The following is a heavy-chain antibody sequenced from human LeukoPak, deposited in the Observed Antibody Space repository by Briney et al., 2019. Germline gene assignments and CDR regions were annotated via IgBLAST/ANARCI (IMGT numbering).Heavy chain of an antibody. CDR1: GFAFTAYG. Sequence: PGGSLRLSCAASGFAFTAYGMHWVRQAPGKGLEGVAAIWYDGSNKYYADSVKGRFTISRDNSKNTLYLQMNSLRAEDTAVYYCARRLYCSGDTCYTGPDAFDIWGQGTMVTVSS. V-gene: IGHV3-33*01. J-gene: IGHJ3*02. D-gene: IGHD2-2*02. CDR3: ARRLYCSGDTCYTGPDAFDI. CDR2: IWYDGSNK.